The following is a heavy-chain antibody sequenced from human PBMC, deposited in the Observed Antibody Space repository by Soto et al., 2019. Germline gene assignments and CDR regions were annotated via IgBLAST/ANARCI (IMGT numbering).Heavy chain of an antibody. CDR3: ARDQGITTFGVFSMYYYGMHV. J-gene: IGHJ6*02. V-gene: IGHV1-18*01. CDR2: ISTDNGNT. Sequence: QVQLVQSGAEVKKPGASVKVSCKASGYTFTSSGISWVRQAPGKGREWMGWISTDNGNTNYAQHLQGRVSMTTDTSTSTAYMDLRSLRSDDTAVYYCARDQGITTFGVFSMYYYGMHVWGQGTTVTVSS. D-gene: IGHD3-3*01. CDR1: GYTFTSSG.